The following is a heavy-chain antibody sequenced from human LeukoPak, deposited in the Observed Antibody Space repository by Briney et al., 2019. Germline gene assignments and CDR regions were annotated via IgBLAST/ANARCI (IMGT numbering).Heavy chain of an antibody. Sequence: SETLSLTCAVYGGSFSGYYWSRIRQPPGKGLDWNGDINHSGSTNYNPSIKSRVTISVDTSKNQFSLKLSSVTAADTAVYYCASCGYYYDSSGYQVDAFDIWGQGTMVTVSS. J-gene: IGHJ3*02. CDR1: GGSFSGYY. CDR2: INHSGST. CDR3: ASCGYYYDSSGYQVDAFDI. V-gene: IGHV4-34*09. D-gene: IGHD3-22*01.